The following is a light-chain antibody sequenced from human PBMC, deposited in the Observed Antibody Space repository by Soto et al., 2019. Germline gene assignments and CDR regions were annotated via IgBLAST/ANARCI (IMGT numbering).Light chain of an antibody. CDR3: QQYENTPWM. V-gene: IGKV3-20*01. CDR2: GAS. CDR1: QSISSNY. J-gene: IGKJ1*01. Sequence: EIVLTQSPGTLSLSPGERATLFCRASQSISSNYLAWYQQKPGQAPRLLIYGASTRASGTPDRFSGSGSGTAFTGTAFNLTISGLEPEDSAVYYCQQYENTPWMFGQGTKVEI.